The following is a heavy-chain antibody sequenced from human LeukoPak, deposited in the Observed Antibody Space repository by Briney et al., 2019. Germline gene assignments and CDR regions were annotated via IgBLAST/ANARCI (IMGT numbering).Heavy chain of an antibody. V-gene: IGHV4-4*07. Sequence: PSETLSLTCTVSGGPIYSYYWSWIRQTAGKGLEWIGRLYPGVSTNYNPSLKSRVTMSVDTSKNQFALKLRAVTAADTAVYYCARLKLYDSTGYSPGHYMDVWGKGTTVTVSS. CDR1: GGPIYSYY. CDR3: ARLKLYDSTGYSPGHYMDV. CDR2: LYPGVST. J-gene: IGHJ6*03. D-gene: IGHD3-22*01.